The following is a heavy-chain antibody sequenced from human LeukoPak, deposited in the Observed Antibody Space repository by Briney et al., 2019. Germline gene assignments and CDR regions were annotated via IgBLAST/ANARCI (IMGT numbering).Heavy chain of an antibody. D-gene: IGHD3-10*01. CDR3: ARDMVPGYNDRDAFDI. Sequence: GGSLRLSCAASGFTFTSYGMHWVRQAPGKGLEWVAAVSYDGSNKYYADSVKGRFTISRDNSKNTLYLQMNSLRAEDTAVYYCARDMVPGYNDRDAFDIWGQGTMVTVSS. CDR2: VSYDGSNK. V-gene: IGHV3-30*03. J-gene: IGHJ3*02. CDR1: GFTFTSYG.